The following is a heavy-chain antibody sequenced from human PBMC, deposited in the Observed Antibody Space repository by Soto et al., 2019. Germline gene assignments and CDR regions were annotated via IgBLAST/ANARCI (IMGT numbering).Heavy chain of an antibody. V-gene: IGHV4-31*03. D-gene: IGHD4-17*01. CDR3: ARGVLYRDYYLDY. J-gene: IGHJ4*02. CDR2: IHHSGST. Sequence: ASETLSLTCTVSGGSISSGEFYWSWIRQHPGKGLEYIGYIHHSGSTYYNPSLRSRLAILVDTSKNQFSLEVTSVTAADTAVYYCARGVLYRDYYLDYWGRGTLVTVSS. CDR1: GGSISSGEFY.